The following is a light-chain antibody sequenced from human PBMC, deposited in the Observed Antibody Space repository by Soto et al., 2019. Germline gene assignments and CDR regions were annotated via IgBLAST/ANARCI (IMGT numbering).Light chain of an antibody. CDR3: QQYNHWPPLT. CDR1: QSVGRN. V-gene: IGKV3-15*01. CDR2: GAY. Sequence: EIVMTQSPATLSVSPGERATLSCRASQSVGRNFAWYQQKPGQAPRLLIYGAYTRATGIPARLSGSGSGTEFTLTIRSLQSEDFAIYSCQQYNHWPPLTFGGGTKVEIK. J-gene: IGKJ4*01.